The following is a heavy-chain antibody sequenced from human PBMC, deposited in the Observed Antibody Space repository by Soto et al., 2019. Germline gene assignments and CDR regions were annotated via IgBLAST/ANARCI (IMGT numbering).Heavy chain of an antibody. Sequence: GGSLRLSCAASGFTFSSYWMSWVRQAPGKGLEWVANIKHDGSEKYYVDSVKGRFTISRDNAKNSLYLQMNSLRAEDTAVYYCAREGSGYDYYYYYMDVWGKGTTVTVSS. CDR1: GFTFSSYW. V-gene: IGHV3-7*01. CDR3: AREGSGYDYYYYYMDV. D-gene: IGHD5-12*01. CDR2: IKHDGSEK. J-gene: IGHJ6*03.